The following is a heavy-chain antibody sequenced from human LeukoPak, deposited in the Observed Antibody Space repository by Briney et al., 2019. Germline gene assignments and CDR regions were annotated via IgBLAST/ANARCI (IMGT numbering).Heavy chain of an antibody. CDR3: AREGRGSPLGG. CDR1: GYTFTDYY. V-gene: IGHV1-2*02. J-gene: IGHJ4*02. Sequence: VASVKVSCKASGYTFTDYYLHWVRQAPGQGLEWMGWINPKSGVTDSKMKFQGRVTLTRDTSITTAYMELISLTSDDAAVYYCAREGRGSPLGGWGQGTLVTVSS. D-gene: IGHD3-10*01. CDR2: INPKSGVT.